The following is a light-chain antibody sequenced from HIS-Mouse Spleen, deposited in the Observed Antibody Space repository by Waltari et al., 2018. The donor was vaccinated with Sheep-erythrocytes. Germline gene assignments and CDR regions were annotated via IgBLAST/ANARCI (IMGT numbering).Light chain of an antibody. CDR2: QDD. J-gene: IGLJ2*01. CDR1: TLGAKY. CDR3: QAWDSSTVV. Sequence: SYELTQPPSVSVSPGQTASIPCSGDTLGAKYACWYQQKPGQSPVLVIYQDDKRPSGIPERFSGSNSGNTATLTISGTQAMDEADYYCQAWDSSTVVFGGGTKLTVL. V-gene: IGLV3-1*01.